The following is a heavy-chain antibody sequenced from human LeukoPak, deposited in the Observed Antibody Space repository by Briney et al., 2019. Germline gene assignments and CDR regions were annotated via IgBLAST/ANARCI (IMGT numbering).Heavy chain of an antibody. J-gene: IGHJ5*02. V-gene: IGHV4-59*08. CDR2: IYYIGTT. CDR3: ARRGYSSGSNWFDP. Sequence: SETLSLTCTVSGGSINSYYWSWIRQPPGKGLEGIGYIYYIGTTNYNPSLRGRATISVDTSNNQFYLRLSSVTAADTAVYYCARRGYSSGSNWFDPWGQGTLVTVSS. CDR1: GGSINSYY. D-gene: IGHD6-19*01.